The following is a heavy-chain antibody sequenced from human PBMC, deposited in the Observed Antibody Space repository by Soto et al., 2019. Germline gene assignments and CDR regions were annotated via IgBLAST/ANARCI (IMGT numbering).Heavy chain of an antibody. D-gene: IGHD3-16*01. CDR3: ARDGGAY. CDR1: GFTFSSYA. J-gene: IGHJ4*02. CDR2: ISYDGANK. V-gene: IGHV3-30-3*01. Sequence: QVQLVESGGGVVQPGRSLRLSCAASGFTFSSYAMHWVRQAPGKGLDWVAVISYDGANKYYADSVKGRFTISRDNSRNTLYLQMNRLRVEDAALYHCARDGGAYWGQGTLVTVSS.